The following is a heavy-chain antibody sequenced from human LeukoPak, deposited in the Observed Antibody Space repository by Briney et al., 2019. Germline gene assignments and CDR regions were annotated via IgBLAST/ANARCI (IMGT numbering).Heavy chain of an antibody. CDR1: GGSISSSSYY. Sequence: SETLSLTCTVSGGSISSSSYYWGWIRQPPGKGLEWIGSIHYSGRTYYNPSLKSRVTISVDTSKNQFSLRLSSVIAADTAVYYCARHRSHCDVLTGYYLDYFDYWGQGTLVTVSS. D-gene: IGHD3-9*01. V-gene: IGHV4-39*01. J-gene: IGHJ4*02. CDR2: IHYSGRT. CDR3: ARHRSHCDVLTGYYLDYFDY.